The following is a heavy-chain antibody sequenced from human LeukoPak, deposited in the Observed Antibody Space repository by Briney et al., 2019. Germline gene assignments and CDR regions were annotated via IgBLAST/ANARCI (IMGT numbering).Heavy chain of an antibody. Sequence: GESLKISCKGSGYSFSTYWIGWVRQMPGKGLEWMGSIYPGDSDTRYRPSFQGQVTISADKSISTAYLQWSSLKASDTAMYYCARRAEAAEYFHHWGQGTLVTVSS. J-gene: IGHJ1*01. D-gene: IGHD1-14*01. CDR3: ARRAEAAEYFHH. CDR1: GYSFSTYW. V-gene: IGHV5-51*01. CDR2: IYPGDSDT.